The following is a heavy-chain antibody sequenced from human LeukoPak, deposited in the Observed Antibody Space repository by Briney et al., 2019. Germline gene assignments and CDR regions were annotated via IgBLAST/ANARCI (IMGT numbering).Heavy chain of an antibody. V-gene: IGHV4-59*01. Sequence: PSETLSHTRTVSGGSISSYYWSWIRQPPGKGLEWIGYIYYSGSTNYNPSLKSRVTISVDTSKNQFSLKLSSVTAADTAVYYCARYRAAGYGYYFDYWGQGTLVTVSS. D-gene: IGHD3-9*01. CDR1: GGSISSYY. J-gene: IGHJ4*02. CDR3: ARYRAAGYGYYFDY. CDR2: IYYSGST.